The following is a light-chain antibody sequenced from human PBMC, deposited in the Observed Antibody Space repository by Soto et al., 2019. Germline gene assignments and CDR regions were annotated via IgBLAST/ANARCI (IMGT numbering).Light chain of an antibody. V-gene: IGKV2-30*01. CDR2: KVS. J-gene: IGKJ4*01. CDR3: MQGTDWRPLT. CDR1: QSLVYSDGNTY. Sequence: VVMTQSPLSLPVTLGQPASISCRSSQSLVYSDGNTYLNWFQQRPVQSPRRLIYKVSNRDSGVPERFSGSGSGTDSTLKISSVEAEDGGVYECMQGTDWRPLTIGGGTKVEIK.